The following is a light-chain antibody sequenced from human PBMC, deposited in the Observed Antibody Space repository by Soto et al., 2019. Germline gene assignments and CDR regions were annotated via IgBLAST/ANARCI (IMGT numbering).Light chain of an antibody. V-gene: IGKV1-5*01. Sequence: DIQVTQSPSTLSPSVGDRLTLTCRACHSINTWLAWYQHKPGKAPSXLIYDASSLESGVPSRFSGRGAGTELTITISSLQPEDFATYFCQEYSSKFRTFGHGTKVDIK. CDR3: QEYSSKFRT. CDR2: DAS. CDR1: HSINTW. J-gene: IGKJ1*01.